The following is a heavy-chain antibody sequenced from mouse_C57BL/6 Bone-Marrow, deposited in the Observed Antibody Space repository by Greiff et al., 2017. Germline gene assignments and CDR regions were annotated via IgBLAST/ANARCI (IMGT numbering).Heavy chain of an antibody. CDR1: GYTFTTYP. CDR3: ARAITTVVDWYFDV. D-gene: IGHD1-1*01. CDR2: FHPYNDDT. V-gene: IGHV1-47*01. J-gene: IGHJ1*03. Sequence: LEESGAELVKPGASVKMSCKASGYTFTTYPIEWMKQNHGKSLEWIGNFHPYNDDTKYNEKFKGKATLTVEKSSSTVYLELSRLTSDDSAVYYCARAITTVVDWYFDVWGTGTTVTVSS.